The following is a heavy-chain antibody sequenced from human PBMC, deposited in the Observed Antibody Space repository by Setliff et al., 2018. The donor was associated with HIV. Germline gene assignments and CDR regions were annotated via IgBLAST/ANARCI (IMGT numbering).Heavy chain of an antibody. D-gene: IGHD4-17*01. Sequence: PSETLSLTCTVFGGSISSSSYYWGWIRQPTGKGLEWIGSIYFSGRTYYNPSLKSRVTMSIYTSKDQLSLTLSSVTSSDTAVYYCARDEIDGDYHGREPRFDYWGQGTLVTVSS. V-gene: IGHV4-39*07. CDR3: ARDEIDGDYHGREPRFDY. CDR1: GGSISSSSYY. J-gene: IGHJ4*02. CDR2: IYFSGRT.